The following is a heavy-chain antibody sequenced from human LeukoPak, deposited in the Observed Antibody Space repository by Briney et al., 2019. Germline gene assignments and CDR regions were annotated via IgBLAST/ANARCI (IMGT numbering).Heavy chain of an antibody. D-gene: IGHD3-9*01. J-gene: IGHJ4*02. CDR2: INQDGTEK. CDR1: GFSFITYW. CDR3: AKDRTRYFDHIDY. Sequence: PGGSLRLSCAASGFSFITYWMGWVRQAPGKGLEWVANINQDGTEKYYVDSVKGRFTISRDDAKNSLYLQMNSLRAEDMALYYCAKDRTRYFDHIDYWGQGTLVTVSS. V-gene: IGHV3-7*03.